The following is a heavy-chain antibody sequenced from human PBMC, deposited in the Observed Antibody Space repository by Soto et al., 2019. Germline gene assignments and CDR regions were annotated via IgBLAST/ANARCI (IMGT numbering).Heavy chain of an antibody. CDR1: GFTLRSSS. D-gene: IGHD6-19*01. CDR2: ISSSSSYI. Sequence: GSLRISCAASGFTLRSSSINWVRQAPGKGLEWVSSISSSSSYIYYADSVKGRFTISRDNAKNSLYLQMNSLRAEDTAVYYCARDPSSGWYGAFDIWGQGTMVTVSS. V-gene: IGHV3-21*01. J-gene: IGHJ3*02. CDR3: ARDPSSGWYGAFDI.